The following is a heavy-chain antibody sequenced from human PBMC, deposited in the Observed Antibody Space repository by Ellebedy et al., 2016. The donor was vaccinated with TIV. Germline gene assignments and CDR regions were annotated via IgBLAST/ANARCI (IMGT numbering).Heavy chain of an antibody. CDR1: GDSVSSNSAT. Sequence: SETLSLTCAISGDSVSSNSATWSWIRQSPSRGLEWLGRTYYRSKWYNDYGVSVKSRITINAETLKNQFSLQLNSVTPEDTAVYYCARSYSYYMDVWGKGTTVTVS. CDR2: TYYRSKWYN. J-gene: IGHJ6*03. V-gene: IGHV6-1*01. CDR3: ARSYSYYMDV.